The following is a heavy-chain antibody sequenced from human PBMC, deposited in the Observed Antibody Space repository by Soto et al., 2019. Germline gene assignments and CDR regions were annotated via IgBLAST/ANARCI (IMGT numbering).Heavy chain of an antibody. D-gene: IGHD4-17*01. CDR2: INHSGST. Sequence: SETLSLTCAVYGGSFSGYYWSWIRQPPGKGLEWIGEINHSGSTNYNPSLKSRVTISVDTSKNQFSLKLSSVTAADTAVYYCARGPIGLRNYSRSQGTLVTVSS. V-gene: IGHV4-34*01. CDR3: ARGPIGLRNYS. J-gene: IGHJ5*01. CDR1: GGSFSGYY.